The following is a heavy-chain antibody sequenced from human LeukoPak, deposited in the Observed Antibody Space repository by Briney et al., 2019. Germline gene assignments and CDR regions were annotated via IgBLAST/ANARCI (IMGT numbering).Heavy chain of an antibody. CDR3: TKDFNWGWDY. CDR2: IQHDGNDK. D-gene: IGHD7-27*01. V-gene: IGHV3-30*02. Sequence: PGGSLRLSRAASGFTFSSNNMHWVRQAPGKGLEWVTFIQHDGNDKYYADSVKGRFTISRDNSKNTLYLQMNSLRAEDTAMYYCTKDFNWGWDYWGQGTLVTVSS. CDR1: GFTFSSNN. J-gene: IGHJ4*02.